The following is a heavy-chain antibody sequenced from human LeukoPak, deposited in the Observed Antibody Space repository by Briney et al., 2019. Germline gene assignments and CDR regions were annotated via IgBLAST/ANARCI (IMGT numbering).Heavy chain of an antibody. CDR3: AKGGTTFDF. V-gene: IGHV3-7*01. CDR2: IKYDGSEK. D-gene: IGHD2/OR15-2a*01. J-gene: IGHJ4*02. Sequence: GGSLRLSCAASGFTFSSYWMSWVRQAPGKGLEWVANIKYDGSEKYYVDSVKGRFTISRDNAKNSLYLQMNSLRAEDTALYYCAKGGTTFDFWGQGTLVTVSS. CDR1: GFTFSSYW.